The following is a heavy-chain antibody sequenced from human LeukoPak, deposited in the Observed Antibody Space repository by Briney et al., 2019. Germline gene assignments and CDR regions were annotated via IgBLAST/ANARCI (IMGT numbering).Heavy chain of an antibody. Sequence: ASVKVSCKASGYTFTSYGISWVRQAPGQGLEWMGWISAYNGNTNYAQKLQGRVTMTTDTSTSTAYMELRSQRSDDTAVYYCARGLDAVAGYPDNWFDPWGQGTLVTVSS. CDR3: ARGLDAVAGYPDNWFDP. V-gene: IGHV1-18*01. J-gene: IGHJ5*02. CDR1: GYTFTSYG. D-gene: IGHD6-19*01. CDR2: ISAYNGNT.